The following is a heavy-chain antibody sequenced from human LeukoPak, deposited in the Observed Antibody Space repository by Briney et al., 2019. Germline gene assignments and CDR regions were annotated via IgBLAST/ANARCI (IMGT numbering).Heavy chain of an antibody. V-gene: IGHV3-23*01. Sequence: GGSLRLSCAASGFMFSSYAMSWVRQAPGKGLEWVSAISGGGGNTYYADSVKGRFTISRDNSKNTLYLLLNSLRAEDTAVYYCAKDLDSSDYYFHAYFDYGGQGTLVTVPS. CDR2: ISGGGGNT. D-gene: IGHD3-22*01. J-gene: IGHJ4*02. CDR1: GFMFSSYA. CDR3: AKDLDSSDYYFHAYFDY.